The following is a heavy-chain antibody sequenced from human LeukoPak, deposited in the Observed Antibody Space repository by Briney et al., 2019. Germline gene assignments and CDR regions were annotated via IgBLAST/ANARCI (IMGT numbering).Heavy chain of an antibody. CDR3: TSWGDTTAEYFQR. J-gene: IGHJ1*01. CDR2: IWYDGSPK. V-gene: IGHV3-33*03. Sequence: GGSLRLSCAASGFTFSNYAMHWVRQAPGKGLEWVAVIWYDGSPKYYPDSVKGRFTISRDNSKSTLYLQMNSLRVEDTAVYYCTSWGDTTAEYFQRWGQGTLVTVSS. D-gene: IGHD2-21*02. CDR1: GFTFSNYA.